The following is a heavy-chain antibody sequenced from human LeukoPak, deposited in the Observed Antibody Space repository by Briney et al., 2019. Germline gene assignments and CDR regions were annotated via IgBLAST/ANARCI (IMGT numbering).Heavy chain of an antibody. D-gene: IGHD1-26*01. Sequence: GGCLRLSCVASGFTLVDYAMHWVRPTPGRGLGWVSGIRWNSGNIGYADSVKGRFTISRDNAKNSMYLQMNSLRAEDMALYYCAKDNRGSYREYMDFWGKGTMVTVSS. CDR3: AKDNRGSYREYMDF. CDR2: IRWNSGNI. V-gene: IGHV3-9*03. CDR1: GFTLVDYA. J-gene: IGHJ6*03.